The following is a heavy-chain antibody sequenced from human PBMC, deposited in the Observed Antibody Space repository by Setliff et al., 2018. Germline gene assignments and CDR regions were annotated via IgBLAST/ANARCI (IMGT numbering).Heavy chain of an antibody. CDR2: VDHSGST. Sequence: SETLSLTCTISGGFTSSFYWSWIRQAPGKGLEWIGYVDHSGSTNSSPSLKSRGTISVDTSETQVSLTLTSVTAADTAVYYCARDYQGGWFDPWGPGTLVTVSS. CDR3: ARDYQGGWFDP. CDR1: GGFTSSFY. J-gene: IGHJ5*02. V-gene: IGHV4-59*01. D-gene: IGHD3-16*01.